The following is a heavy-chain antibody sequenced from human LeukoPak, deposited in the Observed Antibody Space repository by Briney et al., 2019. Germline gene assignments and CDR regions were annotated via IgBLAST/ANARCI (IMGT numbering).Heavy chain of an antibody. CDR2: ISTSGDRT. CDR3: ARSAVGTSCCTAVDY. J-gene: IGHJ4*02. Sequence: PGGSLRLSCVGSGFSFSSYWMTWVRQAPGKGLEWVSGISTSGDRTYYADSVKGRFTISRDNSKNTLYLQMNSLRAEDTAEYYCARSAVGTSCCTAVDYWGQGTLVTVSS. V-gene: IGHV3-23*01. CDR1: GFSFSSYW. D-gene: IGHD1-26*01.